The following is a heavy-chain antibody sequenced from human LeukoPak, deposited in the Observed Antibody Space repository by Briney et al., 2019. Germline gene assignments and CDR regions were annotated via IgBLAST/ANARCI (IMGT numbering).Heavy chain of an antibody. D-gene: IGHD2-15*01. CDR2: IRSKAYGGTT. CDR1: GFTFGDYA. Sequence: GGSLRLSCTASGFTFGDYAMSWVRQAPGKGLEWVGFIRSKAYGGTTEYAASVKGRFTISRDDSKSIAYLQMNSLKTEDTAVYYCTRDDGYCSGGSCYFDYWGQGTLVTVSS. J-gene: IGHJ4*02. CDR3: TRDDGYCSGGSCYFDY. V-gene: IGHV3-49*04.